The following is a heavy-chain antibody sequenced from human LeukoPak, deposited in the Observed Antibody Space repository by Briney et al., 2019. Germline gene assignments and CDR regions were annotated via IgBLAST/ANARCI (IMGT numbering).Heavy chain of an antibody. CDR2: IWYDGSNK. D-gene: IGHD5-18*01. CDR1: GFTFSSYG. Sequence: GRSLRLSCAASGFTFSSYGMHWVRQAPGKGLEWVAVIWYDGSNKYYADSVKGRFTISRDNSKSTLYLQMNSLRAEDTAVYYCARQAMAFTHIDYWGQGTLVTVSS. V-gene: IGHV3-33*01. CDR3: ARQAMAFTHIDY. J-gene: IGHJ4*02.